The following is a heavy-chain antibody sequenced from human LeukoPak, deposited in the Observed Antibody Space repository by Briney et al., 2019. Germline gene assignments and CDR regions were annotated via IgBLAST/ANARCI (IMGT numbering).Heavy chain of an antibody. J-gene: IGHJ4*02. CDR1: GFTFSSFW. Sequence: GGSPRLSCAASGFTFSSFWMSWVRQAPGKGLEWVASIHQDGSEKYYVDSVKGRFIISRDNAKNSLFLQMSSLRAEDTAVHYCARDDYGDYLGVDYWGQGTLVTVSS. D-gene: IGHD4-17*01. V-gene: IGHV3-7*04. CDR2: IHQDGSEK. CDR3: ARDDYGDYLGVDY.